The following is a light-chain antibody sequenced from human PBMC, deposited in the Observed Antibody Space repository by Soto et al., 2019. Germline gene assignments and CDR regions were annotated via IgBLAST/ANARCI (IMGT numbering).Light chain of an antibody. CDR2: GAS. CDR3: QRYDSLRT. V-gene: IGKV3D-15*01. CDR1: QRVSSN. Sequence: EIVMTQSPATLSVSPGERVTLSCRASQRVSSNLAWYQQKPGQAPRLLIYGASNRATGIPDRFSGSGSGTDFTLTITRLEPEDFAMYYCQRYDSLRTFGQGTKVDIK. J-gene: IGKJ1*01.